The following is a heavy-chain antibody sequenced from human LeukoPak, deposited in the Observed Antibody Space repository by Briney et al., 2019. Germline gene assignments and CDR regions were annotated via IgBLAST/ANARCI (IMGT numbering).Heavy chain of an antibody. D-gene: IGHD3-10*01. CDR1: GASVSSGGYY. J-gene: IGHJ6*02. CDR3: ARPAYYYGSGSSSLYYYGMDV. V-gene: IGHV4-61*08. CDR2: IYYSGST. Sequence: SETLSLTCTVSGASVSSGGYYWSWIRQPPGKGLEWNGYIYYSGSTYYNPSLKSRVTISVDTSKNQFSLKLSSVTAADTAVYYCARPAYYYGSGSSSLYYYGMDVWGQGTTVTVSS.